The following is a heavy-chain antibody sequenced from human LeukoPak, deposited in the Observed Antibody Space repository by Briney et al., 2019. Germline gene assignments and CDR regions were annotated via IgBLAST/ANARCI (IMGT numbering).Heavy chain of an antibody. Sequence: TSETLSLTCTVSGGSISSYYWSWIRQPPGKGLEWIGYIYYSGSTNYNPSLKSRVTISVDTSKNQFSLKLSSVTAADTAVYYCARVITMVRGVTDYNWFDPWGQGTLVTVSS. D-gene: IGHD3-10*01. J-gene: IGHJ5*02. CDR2: IYYSGST. CDR3: ARVITMVRGVTDYNWFDP. CDR1: GGSISSYY. V-gene: IGHV4-59*01.